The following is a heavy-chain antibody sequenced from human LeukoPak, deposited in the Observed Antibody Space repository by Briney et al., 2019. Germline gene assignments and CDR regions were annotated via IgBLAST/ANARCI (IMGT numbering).Heavy chain of an antibody. CDR3: TRDLTISGPIGI. V-gene: IGHV1-2*06. J-gene: IGHJ4*02. CDR2: IDPNSGGT. Sequence: GASVRVSCKASGYTFTGYAMHWVRQAPGQGLEWVGRIDPNSGGTNYAQDFQGRVTITRDTSMNTAYMELSRLRPDDTAKYYCTRDLTISGPIGIWGQGTLVTVSA. CDR1: GYTFTGYA. D-gene: IGHD3-9*01.